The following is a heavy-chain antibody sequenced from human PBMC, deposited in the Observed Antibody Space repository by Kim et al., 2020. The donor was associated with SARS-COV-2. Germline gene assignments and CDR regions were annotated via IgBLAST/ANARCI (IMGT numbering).Heavy chain of an antibody. Sequence: GESLKISCKGSGYSFTSYWIGWVRQMPGKGLEWMGIIYPGDSDTRYSPSFQGQVTISADKSISTAYLQWSSLKASDTAMYYCARHVVAGHSSSWYNYYYGMDVWGQGTTVTVSS. J-gene: IGHJ6*02. CDR3: ARHVVAGHSSSWYNYYYGMDV. D-gene: IGHD6-13*01. CDR1: GYSFTSYW. CDR2: IYPGDSDT. V-gene: IGHV5-51*01.